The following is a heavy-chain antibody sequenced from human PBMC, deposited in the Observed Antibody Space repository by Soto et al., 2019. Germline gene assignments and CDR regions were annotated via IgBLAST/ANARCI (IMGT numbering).Heavy chain of an antibody. J-gene: IGHJ4*02. CDR2: IIPIFGTA. Sequence: QVQLVQSGAEVKKPGSSVKVSCKASGGTFSSYAITWVRQAPGQGLEWMGGIIPIFGTANYAQKFQGRVTITADESTSTAYMELSSLKSEDRAVYYCARDIAAAGTNPESGTYYFDYWGQGTLVTVSS. V-gene: IGHV1-69*01. CDR1: GGTFSSYA. D-gene: IGHD6-13*01. CDR3: ARDIAAAGTNPESGTYYFDY.